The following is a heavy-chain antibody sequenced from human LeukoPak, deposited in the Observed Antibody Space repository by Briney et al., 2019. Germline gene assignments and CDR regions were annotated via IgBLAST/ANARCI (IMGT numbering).Heavy chain of an antibody. CDR2: ISGSGGST. CDR1: GFTFSSYA. V-gene: IGHV3-23*01. J-gene: IGHJ6*02. Sequence: GGSLRLSCAASGFTFSSYAMSWVRQAPGKGLEWVSAISGSGGSTYYADSVKGRFTISRDNSKNTLYLQMNSLRAEDTAVYYCASSPGDYYGMGVWGQGTTVTVSS. D-gene: IGHD4-17*01. CDR3: ASSPGDYYGMGV.